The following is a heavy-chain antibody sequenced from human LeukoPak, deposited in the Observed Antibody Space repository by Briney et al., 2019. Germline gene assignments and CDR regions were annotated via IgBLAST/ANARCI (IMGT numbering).Heavy chain of an antibody. CDR3: AGQWAVANTRRFAI. V-gene: IGHV4-38-2*02. J-gene: IGHJ3*02. CDR1: GSFISSGFY. Sequence: SETLSLTCTVSGSFISSGFYRVWLRQTPGKGLQWIGSLYSTGTTYYNPSLAGRVTVSTDSSKNQLSLKLRSVTAADTAVYYCAGQWAVANTRRFAIWGQGSRVTVSS. D-gene: IGHD6-19*01. CDR2: LYSTGTT.